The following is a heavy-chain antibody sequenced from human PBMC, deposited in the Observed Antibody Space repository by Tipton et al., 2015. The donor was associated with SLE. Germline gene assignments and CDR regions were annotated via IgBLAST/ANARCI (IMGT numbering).Heavy chain of an antibody. CDR2: IYYSGST. CDR1: GGSISSYY. D-gene: IGHD3-3*01. CDR3: ASHFTIFGVVIED. V-gene: IGHV4-59*04. J-gene: IGHJ4*02. Sequence: LRLSCTVSGGSISSYYWSWIRQPPGKGLEWIGYIYYSGSTYYNPSLKSRVTISVDTSKNQFSLKLSSVTAADTAVYYCASHFTIFGVVIEDWGQGTLVTVSS.